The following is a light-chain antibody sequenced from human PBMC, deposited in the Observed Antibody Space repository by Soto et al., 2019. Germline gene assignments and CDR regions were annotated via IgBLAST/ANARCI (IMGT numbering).Light chain of an antibody. CDR1: QSVSSSY. Sequence: EIVLTQSPGTLSLSPGERATLYCRAIQSVSSSYLAWYQQKPGQAPRLLIYGTSSRATAIPDRFSGSGSGTDFTLTISRLEPEDFAVYYCQQYGSSSWTFGQGTKV. CDR3: QQYGSSSWT. CDR2: GTS. J-gene: IGKJ1*01. V-gene: IGKV3-20*01.